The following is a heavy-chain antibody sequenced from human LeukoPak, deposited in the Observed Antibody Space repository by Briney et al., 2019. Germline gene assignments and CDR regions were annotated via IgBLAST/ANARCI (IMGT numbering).Heavy chain of an antibody. Sequence: GGSLRLSCAASGFTFSSYSMNWLRQAPGKGLEWVSYISSSSSTIYYADSVKGRFTISRDNAKNSLYLQMNSLRAEDTAVYYCARYHLRYPFDYWGQGTLVTVSS. CDR3: ARYHLRYPFDY. D-gene: IGHD2-2*02. CDR2: ISSSSSTI. V-gene: IGHV3-48*04. CDR1: GFTFSSYS. J-gene: IGHJ4*02.